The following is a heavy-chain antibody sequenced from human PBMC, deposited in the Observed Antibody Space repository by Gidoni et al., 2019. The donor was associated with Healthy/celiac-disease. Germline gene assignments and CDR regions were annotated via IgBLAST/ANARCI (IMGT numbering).Heavy chain of an antibody. J-gene: IGHJ6*02. Sequence: QVQLQQWGAGLLKPSETLSLTCAVYAGSFSGYYWSWIRQPPGKGLEWIGELNPSGSTNYNPSLKSRVTISVDTSKNQFSLKLSSVTAADTAVYYCARGGGFIVVVPYGMDVWGQGTTVTVSS. D-gene: IGHD2-15*01. CDR2: LNPSGST. V-gene: IGHV4-34*01. CDR3: ARGGGFIVVVPYGMDV. CDR1: AGSFSGYY.